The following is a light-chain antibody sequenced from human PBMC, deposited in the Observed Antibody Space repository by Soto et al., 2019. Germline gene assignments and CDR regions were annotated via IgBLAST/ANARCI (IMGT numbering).Light chain of an antibody. CDR3: CSYAGSYIPHLV. CDR2: DVS. V-gene: IGLV2-11*01. CDR1: SSDVGGYNY. J-gene: IGLJ2*01. Sequence: QSVLTQPRSVSGSPGQSVTISCTGTSSDVGGYNYVSWYQQHPGKAPKLMIYDVSKRPSGVPDRFSGSKSGNTASLTISGLQAEDEADYYCCSYAGSYIPHLVFGGGTKLTVL.